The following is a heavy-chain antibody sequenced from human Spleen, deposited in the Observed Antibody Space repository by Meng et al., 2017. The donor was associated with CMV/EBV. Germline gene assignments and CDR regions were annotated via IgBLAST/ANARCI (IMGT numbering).Heavy chain of an antibody. CDR3: ARGSGTYYLSKYFDY. J-gene: IGHJ4*02. CDR2: IDWNGGST. V-gene: IGHV3-20*04. Sequence: GESLKISCAASGFTFDYYGMSWVRQAPGKGLEWVSAIDWNGGSTGYADSVKGRFTISRDNAKHSLYLQMNSLGDEDTALYYCARGSGTYYLSKYFDYWGQGTLVTVSS. CDR1: GFTFDYYG. D-gene: IGHD1-26*01.